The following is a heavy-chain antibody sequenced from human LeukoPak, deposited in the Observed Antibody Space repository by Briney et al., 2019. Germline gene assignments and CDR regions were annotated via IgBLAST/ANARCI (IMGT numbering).Heavy chain of an antibody. CDR2: INPNTGVT. Sequence: ASVKVSCKASGYTFTGYYMHWVRQAPGQGLTWMGWINPNTGVTNYAQKFQGRVTMTRDTSISTAYMELSRLRSDDTAVYYCARDQGVAHYYGMDVWGQGTTVTVSS. J-gene: IGHJ6*02. CDR3: ARDQGVAHYYGMDV. CDR1: GYTFTGYY. V-gene: IGHV1-2*02.